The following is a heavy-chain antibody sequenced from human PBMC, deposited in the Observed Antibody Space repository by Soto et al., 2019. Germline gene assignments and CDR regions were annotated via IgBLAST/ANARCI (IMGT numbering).Heavy chain of an antibody. CDR3: ARGRTVRNYADDSSDYFYLFDY. CDR1: GDSISTFY. V-gene: IGHV4-59*01. Sequence: XETLSLTCTVSGDSISTFYWGWMRQSPGKELEWIGYVYYTGSTNYNPSLKSRVTISVDRSKNQFSLKLTSANAADTAVYYCARGRTVRNYADDSSDYFYLFDYWGQGTQVTVSS. CDR2: VYYTGST. D-gene: IGHD3-22*01. J-gene: IGHJ4*02.